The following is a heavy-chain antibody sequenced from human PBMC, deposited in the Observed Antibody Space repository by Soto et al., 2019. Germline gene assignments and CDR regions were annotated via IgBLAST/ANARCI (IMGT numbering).Heavy chain of an antibody. CDR3: ARVGLVVVITLGAFDI. Sequence: EVQLVESGGGLVQPGGSLRLSCAASGFTFSSYEMNWVRQAPGKGLEWVSYISSSGSTIYYADSVKGRFTISRDNAKNSLYLQMNSLRAEDTAVYYCARVGLVVVITLGAFDIWGQGTMVTVSS. V-gene: IGHV3-48*03. CDR1: GFTFSSYE. D-gene: IGHD3-22*01. J-gene: IGHJ3*02. CDR2: ISSSGSTI.